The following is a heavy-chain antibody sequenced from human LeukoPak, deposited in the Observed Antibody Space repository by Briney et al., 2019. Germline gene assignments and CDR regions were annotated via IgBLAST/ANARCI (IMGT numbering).Heavy chain of an antibody. CDR3: ARGVRIAVAGFDY. V-gene: IGHV4-30-4*01. Sequence: SETLSLTCTVSGGSISSGDYYWSWIRQPPGKGLEWIGYIYYSGSTYYNPSLKSRVTISVDTSKNQFSLKLSSVTAADTAVYYCARGVRIAVAGFDYWGQGTLVTVSS. D-gene: IGHD6-19*01. CDR2: IYYSGST. J-gene: IGHJ4*02. CDR1: GGSISSGDYY.